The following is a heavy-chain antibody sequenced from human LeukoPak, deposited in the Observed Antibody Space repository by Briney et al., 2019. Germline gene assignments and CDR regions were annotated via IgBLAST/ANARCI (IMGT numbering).Heavy chain of an antibody. CDR3: AREGGSYRPLDY. J-gene: IGHJ4*02. CDR2: VYSSGRT. V-gene: IGHV4-59*01. D-gene: IGHD3-16*02. Sequence: SETLSLTCIVSGGSITTYYWSWIRQPPGKGLEWIGYVYSSGRTNYNPSLKSRVTLSVDTSKNQFSLKLSSVTAADTAVYYCAREGGSYRPLDYSGQGTLVTVSS. CDR1: GGSITTYY.